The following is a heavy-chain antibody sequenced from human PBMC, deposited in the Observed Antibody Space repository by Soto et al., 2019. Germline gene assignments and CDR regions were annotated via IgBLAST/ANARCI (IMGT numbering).Heavy chain of an antibody. CDR3: ARDIVLVPFFFGYYGMDV. J-gene: IGHJ6*02. CDR2: IYYSGST. V-gene: IGHV4-30-4*01. CDR1: GDSISSGYYY. D-gene: IGHD2-2*01. Sequence: QVQLQESGPGLVKPSQTLSLTCTVSGDSISSGYYYWSWIRQPPGKGLEWIGYIYYSGSTYYNPSLKSRVTISVDTSKNPFSLKLSSVTAADTAVYYCARDIVLVPFFFGYYGMDVWGQGTTVTVSS.